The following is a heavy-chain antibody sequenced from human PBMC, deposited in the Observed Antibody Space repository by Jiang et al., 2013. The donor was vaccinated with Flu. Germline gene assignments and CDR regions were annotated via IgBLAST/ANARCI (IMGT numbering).Heavy chain of an antibody. V-gene: IGHV4-34*01. Sequence: LLKPSETLSLTCAVYGGSFSGYYWSWIRQPPGKGLEWIGEINHSGSTNYNPSLKSRVTISVDTSKNQFSLKLSSVTAADTAXYYCARVNVARYCSSTSCPIFRWYFDLWG. D-gene: IGHD2-2*01. CDR3: ARVNVARYCSSTSCPIFRWYFDL. CDR1: GGSFSGYY. J-gene: IGHJ2*01. CDR2: INHSGST.